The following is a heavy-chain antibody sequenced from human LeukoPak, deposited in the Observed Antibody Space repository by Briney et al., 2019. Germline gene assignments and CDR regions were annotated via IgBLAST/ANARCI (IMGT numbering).Heavy chain of an antibody. V-gene: IGHV3-7*01. D-gene: IGHD2/OR15-2a*01. Sequence: PGGSLRLSCAASGFTFSSYWMSWVRQAPGKGLEWVANINQDGSEKYYVDSVKGRFTISRDNAKNSLYLQMNSLRAEDRAVYYCAREASLSTVARNYYYMDVWGKGTTVTVSS. CDR1: GFTFSSYW. J-gene: IGHJ6*03. CDR2: INQDGSEK. CDR3: AREASLSTVARNYYYMDV.